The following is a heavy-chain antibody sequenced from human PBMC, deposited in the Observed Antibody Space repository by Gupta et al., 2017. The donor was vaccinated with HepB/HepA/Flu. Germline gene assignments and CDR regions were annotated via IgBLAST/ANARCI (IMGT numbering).Heavy chain of an antibody. CDR3: ALWWGAVDFTGPFDY. CDR1: GFTCSLYT. D-gene: IGHD2-21*01. V-gene: IGHV3-48*02. J-gene: IGHJ4*02. Sequence: EVQRVESGGGSVQPGGSLKLSCAASGFTCSLYTLNGLPQAPGKRLEWVSYISRTSTTIYYAESVKGRFTISRDNAKNSLYLQLSDLRDEDTAVYCCALWWGAVDFTGPFDYWGQGALVTVSS. CDR2: ISRTSTTI.